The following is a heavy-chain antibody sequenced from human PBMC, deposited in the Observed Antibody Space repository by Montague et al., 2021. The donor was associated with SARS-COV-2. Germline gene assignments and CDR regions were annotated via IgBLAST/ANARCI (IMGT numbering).Heavy chain of an antibody. CDR2: IYDSGSA. CDR3: ARGRTVTTFYYYYYYGMDV. D-gene: IGHD4-17*01. J-gene: IGHJ6*02. Sequence: ETLSLTCTVSVGSISNYYWTWIRQPPGKGLEWIGYIYDSGSANYNPSLKSRSTISVDTSNNQFSLKLSSVTAADTAVYYCARGRTVTTFYYYYYYGMDVWGQGTTVTVSS. CDR1: VGSISNYY. V-gene: IGHV4-59*12.